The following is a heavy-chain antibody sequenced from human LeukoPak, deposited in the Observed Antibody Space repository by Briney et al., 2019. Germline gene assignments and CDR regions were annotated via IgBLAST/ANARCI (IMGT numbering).Heavy chain of an antibody. D-gene: IGHD3-10*01. CDR2: ISWNSGSI. CDR3: AKDGGYDSGSQTPYYYYGMDV. CDR1: GFTFDDYA. J-gene: IGHJ6*02. Sequence: GGSLRLSYAASGFTFDDYAMHWVRQAPGKGLEWVSGISWNSGSIGYADSVKGRFTISRDNAKNSLYLQMNSLRAEDTALYYCAKDGGYDSGSQTPYYYYGMDVWGQGTTVTVSS. V-gene: IGHV3-9*01.